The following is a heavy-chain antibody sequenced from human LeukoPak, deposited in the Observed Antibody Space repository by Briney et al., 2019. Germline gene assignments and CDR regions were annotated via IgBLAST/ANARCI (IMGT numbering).Heavy chain of an antibody. CDR2: IRYDGSNK. V-gene: IGHV3-30*02. CDR3: AKDLYCSSTSCSDY. D-gene: IGHD2-2*01. Sequence: GGSLRLSCAASGSTFSSYGMHWVRQAPGKGLEWVAFIRYDGSNKYYADSVKGRFTISRDNSKNTLYLQMNSLRAEDTAVYYCAKDLYCSSTSCSDYWGQGTLVTVFS. J-gene: IGHJ4*02. CDR1: GSTFSSYG.